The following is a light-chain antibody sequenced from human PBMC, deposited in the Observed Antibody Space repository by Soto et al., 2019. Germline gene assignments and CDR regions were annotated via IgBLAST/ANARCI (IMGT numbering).Light chain of an antibody. Sequence: QSALTQPASVSGSPGQSITISCTGTSSDVGGYNYVSWYQQHAGKAPKLMIYDVSNRASGVSNRFSGSKSGNTASLTISGLPAEDEADYYCSSYTSSRIPYVFGTGTKLTVL. CDR1: SSDVGGYNY. J-gene: IGLJ1*01. CDR3: SSYTSSRIPYV. V-gene: IGLV2-14*01. CDR2: DVS.